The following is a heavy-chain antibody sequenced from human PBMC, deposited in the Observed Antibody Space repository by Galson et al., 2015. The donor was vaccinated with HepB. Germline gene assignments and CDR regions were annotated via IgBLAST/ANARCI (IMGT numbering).Heavy chain of an antibody. CDR1: GFTFSSYA. Sequence: SLRLSCAASGFTFSSYAMHWVRQAPGKGLEWVAVISYDGSDKYYADSVKGRFTISRDNSKNTLYLQMNSLRAEDTAVYYCARNYPENYYYGMDVWGQGTTVTVSS. D-gene: IGHD3-10*01. V-gene: IGHV3-30-3*01. CDR2: ISYDGSDK. CDR3: ARNYPENYYYGMDV. J-gene: IGHJ6*02.